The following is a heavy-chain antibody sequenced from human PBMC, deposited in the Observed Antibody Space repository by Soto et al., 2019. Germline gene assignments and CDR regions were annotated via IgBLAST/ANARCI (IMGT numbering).Heavy chain of an antibody. Sequence: QVQLMQSGTEVKEPGASVNLSCKASGYTFSSFYIHWVRQAPGQGLEWVGIMNPSGDRTNYAQNFQGRVTMTRDTATSTVDMELSSLRSEDTAVYYCARGRGYSGDDLQEDGFDVWGQGTMVTVS. J-gene: IGHJ3*01. D-gene: IGHD5-12*01. CDR2: MNPSGDRT. CDR1: GYTFSSFY. CDR3: ARGRGYSGDDLQEDGFDV. V-gene: IGHV1-46*01.